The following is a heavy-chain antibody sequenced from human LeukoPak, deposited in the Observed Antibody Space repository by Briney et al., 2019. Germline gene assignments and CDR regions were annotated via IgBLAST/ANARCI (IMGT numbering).Heavy chain of an antibody. D-gene: IGHD6-19*01. CDR2: IGIAGDT. CDR3: VRGGSGWYYFDN. Sequence: GGSLSLSCAASGFTFTNYDMHWVRQVTGKGLEWVSAIGIAGDTYYPGSVRGRFTISRENAKNSLYLQMNSLRDGDTAVYYCVRGGSGWYYFDNWGQGTLVSVSS. V-gene: IGHV3-13*04. J-gene: IGHJ4*02. CDR1: GFTFTNYD.